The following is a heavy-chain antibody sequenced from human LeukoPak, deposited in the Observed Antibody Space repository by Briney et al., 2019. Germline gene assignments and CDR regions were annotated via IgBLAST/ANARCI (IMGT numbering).Heavy chain of an antibody. CDR1: GGSINGDEW. V-gene: IGHV4-4*02. Sequence: SETLSLTCAVSGGSINGDEWWNWVRQSPGKGLEWIGEIHHSGNAIYNPSLKSRVAISMDTSTNQFSLMLTSVTAADTAVYYCARDSTSDSNWFFDYWGQGTLVTVSS. D-gene: IGHD6-13*01. CDR3: ARDSTSDSNWFFDY. CDR2: IHHSGNA. J-gene: IGHJ4*02.